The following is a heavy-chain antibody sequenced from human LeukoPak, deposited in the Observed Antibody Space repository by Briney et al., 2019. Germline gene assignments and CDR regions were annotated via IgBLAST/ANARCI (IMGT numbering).Heavy chain of an antibody. Sequence: GGSLRLSCAASGFTFSSYAMSWVRQAPGKGLEWVSAISGSGDSTYYADSVKGRFTISRDNSKNTLYLQMNSLRVEDTAVYYCAKAPGPAAVGGFDYWGQGALVTVSS. CDR3: AKAPGPAAVGGFDY. CDR1: GFTFSSYA. V-gene: IGHV3-23*01. D-gene: IGHD2-2*01. J-gene: IGHJ4*02. CDR2: ISGSGDST.